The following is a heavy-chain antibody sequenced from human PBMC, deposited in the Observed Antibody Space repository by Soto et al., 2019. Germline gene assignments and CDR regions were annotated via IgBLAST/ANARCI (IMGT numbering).Heavy chain of an antibody. CDR1: GGIFSSYA. CDR2: IIPIFGTA. V-gene: IGHV1-69*12. J-gene: IGHJ6*02. CDR3: ARSVYSSSFHFYYYGMDV. Sequence: QVQLVQSGAEVKKPGSSVKVSCKASGGIFSSYAISWVRQAPGQGLEWMGGIIPIFGTANYAQKFQGRVTVPADESTSIAYMELSSLRSEDTAVYYCARSVYSSSFHFYYYGMDVWGQGTTVTVSS. D-gene: IGHD6-6*01.